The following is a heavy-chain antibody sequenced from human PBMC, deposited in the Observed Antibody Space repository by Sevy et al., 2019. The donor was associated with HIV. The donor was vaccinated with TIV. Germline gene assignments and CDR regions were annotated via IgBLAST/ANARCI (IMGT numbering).Heavy chain of an antibody. D-gene: IGHD6-19*01. Sequence: GGSLRLSCAASGFTFSSYWMTWVRQAPGKGLERVANIKQDGSEKYYVDSVKGRFTISRDNAKNSLYLQMNSLRAEDTATYYCAAGYTSGYLTYWGQGTLVTVSS. CDR1: GFTFSSYW. J-gene: IGHJ4*02. CDR2: IKQDGSEK. CDR3: AAGYTSGYLTY. V-gene: IGHV3-7*01.